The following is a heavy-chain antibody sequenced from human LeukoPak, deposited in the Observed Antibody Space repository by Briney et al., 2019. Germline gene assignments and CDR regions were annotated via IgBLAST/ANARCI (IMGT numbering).Heavy chain of an antibody. CDR3: ARDGATTNYYYYGMDV. D-gene: IGHD5-12*01. V-gene: IGHV3-64*01. Sequence: GGSLRLSCAASGFTFSSYAMHWVRQAPGKGLEYVSAISSNGGSTYYANSVKGRFTIPRDNSKNTLCLQMGSLRAEDMAVYYCARDGATTNYYYYGMDVWGQGTTVTVSS. CDR1: GFTFSSYA. CDR2: ISSNGGST. J-gene: IGHJ6*02.